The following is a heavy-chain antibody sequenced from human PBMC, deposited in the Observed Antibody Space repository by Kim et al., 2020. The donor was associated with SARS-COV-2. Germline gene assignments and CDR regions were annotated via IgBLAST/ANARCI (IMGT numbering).Heavy chain of an antibody. Sequence: GGSLRLSCAASGFTFSSYAMHWVRQAPGKGLEWVALIAYDGSNKYYADSVNGRFTISRDNSKNTVYLQMNSLRDEDTALYYCAKDESAGAINYWGQGSLVTVSS. CDR1: GFTFSSYA. CDR3: AKDESAGAINY. D-gene: IGHD2-2*02. V-gene: IGHV3-30*02. J-gene: IGHJ4*02. CDR2: IAYDGSNK.